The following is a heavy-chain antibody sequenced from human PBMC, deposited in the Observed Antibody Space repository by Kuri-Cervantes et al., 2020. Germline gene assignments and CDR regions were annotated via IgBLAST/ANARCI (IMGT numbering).Heavy chain of an antibody. CDR3: ARDLFYSTVGHYFDY. D-gene: IGHD4-23*01. J-gene: IGHJ4*02. Sequence: GESLKISCAASGFTFSSYSMNWVRQAPGKGLEWVSYISSSGSTIYYADSVKGRFTISRDNAKNSLYLQMNSLRAEDTAVYYCARDLFYSTVGHYFDYWGQGTLVTSPQ. CDR2: ISSSGSTI. CDR1: GFTFSSYS. V-gene: IGHV3-48*04.